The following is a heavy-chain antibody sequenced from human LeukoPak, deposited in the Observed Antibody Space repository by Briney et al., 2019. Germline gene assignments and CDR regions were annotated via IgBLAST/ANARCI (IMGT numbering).Heavy chain of an antibody. Sequence: SETLSLTCTVSGGSISSYYWSWIRQPPGKGLEWIGYIYYSGSTNYNPSLKSRVTISVDTSKNQFSLKLRSVTAADTAVYYCARDTSLGMPQWFDPWGQGALVTVSS. V-gene: IGHV4-59*01. D-gene: IGHD2-2*01. CDR3: ARDTSLGMPQWFDP. CDR1: GGSISSYY. CDR2: IYYSGST. J-gene: IGHJ5*02.